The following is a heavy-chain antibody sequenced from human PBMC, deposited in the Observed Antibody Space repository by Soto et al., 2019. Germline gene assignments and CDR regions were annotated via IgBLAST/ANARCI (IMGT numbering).Heavy chain of an antibody. CDR2: IKQDGSEK. CDR3: ARNPDLYYFDY. Sequence: GSLRLSCAASGFTFSSYWMSWVRQAPGKGLEWVANIKQDGSEKYYVDSVKGRFTISRDNAKNSLYLQMNSPRAEDTAVYYCARNPDLYYFDYWGQGTLVTVSS. V-gene: IGHV3-7*01. J-gene: IGHJ4*02. CDR1: GFTFSSYW.